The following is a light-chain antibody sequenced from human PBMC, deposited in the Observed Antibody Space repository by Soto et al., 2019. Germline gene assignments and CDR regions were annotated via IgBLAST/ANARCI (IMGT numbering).Light chain of an antibody. J-gene: IGKJ5*01. Sequence: DIQMTQSPSSLSASLGDRVTITCRASHSISGYLNWYQQKPGKAPNLLIFDVSSLQSGVPSRFSGRGSGAEYTLTISSLQPEDFATYFCQHSYSNFPITFGQGTRLEIK. CDR2: DVS. V-gene: IGKV1-39*01. CDR1: HSISGY. CDR3: QHSYSNFPIT.